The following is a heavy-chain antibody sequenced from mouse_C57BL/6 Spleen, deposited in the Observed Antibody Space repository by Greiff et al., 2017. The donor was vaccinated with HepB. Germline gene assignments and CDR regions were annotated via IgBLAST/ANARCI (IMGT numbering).Heavy chain of an antibody. CDR2: IYPRSGNT. V-gene: IGHV1-81*01. CDR3: ARASISRYFDV. CDR1: GYTFTSYG. Sequence: QVQLKQSGAELARPGASVKLSCKASGYTFTSYGISWVKQRTGQGLEWIGEIYPRSGNTYYNEKFKGKATLTADKSSSTAYMELRSLTSEDSAVYFCARASISRYFDVWGTGTTVTVSS. D-gene: IGHD6-1*01. J-gene: IGHJ1*03.